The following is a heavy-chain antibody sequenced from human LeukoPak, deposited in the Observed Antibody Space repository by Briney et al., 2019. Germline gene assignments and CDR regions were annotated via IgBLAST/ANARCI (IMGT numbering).Heavy chain of an antibody. V-gene: IGHV4-39*07. CDR3: ARMDTAMVQNFDY. D-gene: IGHD5-18*01. CDR2: IYYSGST. CDR1: GGSISSSSYY. J-gene: IGHJ4*02. Sequence: PSETLSLTCTVSGGSISSSSYYWGWIRQPPGKGLEWIGSIYYSGSTYYNPSLKSRVTISVDTSKNQFSLKLSSVTAADTAVYYCARMDTAMVQNFDYWGQGTLVTVSS.